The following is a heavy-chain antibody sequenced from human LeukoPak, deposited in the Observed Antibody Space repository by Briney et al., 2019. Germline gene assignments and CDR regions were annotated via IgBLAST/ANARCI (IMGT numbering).Heavy chain of an antibody. J-gene: IGHJ6*02. CDR3: AKKIHYGDYDYYYGLGV. CDR2: ISGSGDLT. Sequence: GGSLRLSCAASGFTFSSYAMNWVRQAPGKGLEWVSVISGSGDLTYYADSVKGRFAISRDNSKNTLYLQMNSLRAEDTAVYFCAKKIHYGDYDYYYGLGVWGQGTTVSVSS. CDR1: GFTFSSYA. V-gene: IGHV3-23*01. D-gene: IGHD4-17*01.